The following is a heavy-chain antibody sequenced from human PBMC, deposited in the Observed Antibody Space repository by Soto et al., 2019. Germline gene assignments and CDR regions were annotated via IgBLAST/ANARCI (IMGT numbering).Heavy chain of an antibody. Sequence: QVQLQQSGPGLVKPSETLSLTCTVSGGSISSYYWCWIRQPPGKGLEWIGYIYYDGRTNYNPSLKSRLTISLDTSKNQFSLTLRSVTAADTAIYYCARGREWFGGVTDFWGQGILVTVSS. J-gene: IGHJ4*02. D-gene: IGHD3-10*01. CDR3: ARGREWFGGVTDF. CDR1: GGSISSYY. CDR2: IYYDGRT. V-gene: IGHV4-59*01.